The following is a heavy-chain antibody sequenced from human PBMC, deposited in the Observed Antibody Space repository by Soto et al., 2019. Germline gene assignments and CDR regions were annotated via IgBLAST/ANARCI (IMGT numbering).Heavy chain of an antibody. Sequence: QITLKESGPTVVKPTQTLTLTCTFSGFSLTTNGVGVGWIRQPPGKALEWLALIYWDDDKPYSQTLKSRLAITKVTSKSQVVLTLTVVVSVDTAKYFCVNHVTGGSFDVWGQGSRVTFSS. CDR1: GFSLTTNGVG. D-gene: IGHD4-4*01. CDR3: VNHVTGGSFDV. V-gene: IGHV2-5*02. J-gene: IGHJ3*01. CDR2: IYWDDDK.